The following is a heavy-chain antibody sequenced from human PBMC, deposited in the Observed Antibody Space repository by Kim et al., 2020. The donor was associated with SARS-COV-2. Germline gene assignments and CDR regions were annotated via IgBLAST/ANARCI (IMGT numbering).Heavy chain of an antibody. CDR3: AKPSSGSIEYYYYGMDV. Sequence: GGSLRLSCAASGFTFSSYAMSWVRQAPGKGLEWVSAISGSGGSTYYADSAKGRFTISRDNSKNTLYLQMNSLRAEDTAVYYCAKPSSGSIEYYYYGMDVWGQGNTVTVSS. CDR2: ISGSGGST. J-gene: IGHJ6*01. V-gene: IGHV3-23*01. CDR1: GFTFSSYA. D-gene: IGHD3-10*01.